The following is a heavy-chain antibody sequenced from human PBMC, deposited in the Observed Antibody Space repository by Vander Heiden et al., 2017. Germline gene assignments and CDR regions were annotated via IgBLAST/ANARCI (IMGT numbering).Heavy chain of an antibody. D-gene: IGHD6-19*01. J-gene: IGHJ4*02. Sequence: EVQLVESGGGLVQPGRSLRLSCTASGFTFNDYAMHWVRQDPGKGLEWVSGISWNGGYMAYADSVKGRFTISRDDAKDSLYLQMNSLRPEDTAFYYCAKDSGDGRERQWQHLDYWGQGTLATVSS. V-gene: IGHV3-9*01. CDR1: GFTFNDYA. CDR3: AKDSGDGRERQWQHLDY. CDR2: ISWNGGYM.